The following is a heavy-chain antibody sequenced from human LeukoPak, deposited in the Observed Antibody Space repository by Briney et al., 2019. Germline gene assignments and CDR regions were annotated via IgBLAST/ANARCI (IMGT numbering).Heavy chain of an antibody. J-gene: IGHJ4*02. CDR1: GYTFTGYY. CDR2: INPNSGGT. Sequence: ASVKVSCKASGYTFTGYYMHWVRQAPGQGLEWMGWINPNSGGTNYAQKFQGRVTMTRDTSISTAYMELSRLRSDDTAVYYCAREHYYGSGSYSDLDYWGQGTLVTVSS. V-gene: IGHV1-2*02. D-gene: IGHD3-10*01. CDR3: AREHYYGSGSYSDLDY.